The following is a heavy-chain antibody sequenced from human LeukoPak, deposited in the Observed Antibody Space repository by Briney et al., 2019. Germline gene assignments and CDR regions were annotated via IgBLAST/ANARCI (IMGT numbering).Heavy chain of an antibody. Sequence: SETLTLTCTVSGGSIRTCYWSWIRQPPGKGLEWIGYIYDSGITNYNPSLESQVTISVDTSNSQFSLNLSSVTAADTAMYYCARGTNVGYFYYYGMDVWGQETTVTVFS. CDR2: IYDSGIT. D-gene: IGHD1-14*01. CDR3: ARGTNVGYFYYYGMDV. V-gene: IGHV4-59*01. J-gene: IGHJ6*02. CDR1: GGSIRTCY.